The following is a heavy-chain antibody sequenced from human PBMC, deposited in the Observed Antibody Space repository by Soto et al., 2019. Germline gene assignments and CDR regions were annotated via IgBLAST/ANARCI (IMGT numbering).Heavy chain of an antibody. J-gene: IGHJ6*02. V-gene: IGHV4-59*01. CDR2: MYNTGST. CDR3: ARDLWGYCGTDCYPLDV. CDR1: GGSISGDY. Sequence: PSEPLSLTCTVSGGSISGDYWGRIRQPPGKGLEWIGYMYNTGSTVYNPSFKSRVTISVDTSKNQFSLKLNSVTAADTAVYYCARDLWGYCGTDCYPLDVWGQGTTVT. D-gene: IGHD2-21*02.